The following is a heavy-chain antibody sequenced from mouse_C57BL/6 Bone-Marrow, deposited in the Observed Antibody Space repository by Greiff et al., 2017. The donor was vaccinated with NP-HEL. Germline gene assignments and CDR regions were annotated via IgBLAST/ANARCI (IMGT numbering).Heavy chain of an antibody. Sequence: EVKVVESEGGLVQPGSSMTLSCTASGFTFSDYYMAWVRQVPEKGLEWVANINYDGSSTYYLDSLKSRFIISRDNAKNILYLQMRSLKSEDTATYYCAREGGLRRRTYAMDYGGQGTSVTVSS. CDR3: AREGGLRRRTYAMDY. D-gene: IGHD2-4*01. V-gene: IGHV5-16*01. CDR2: INYDGSST. J-gene: IGHJ4*01. CDR1: GFTFSDYY.